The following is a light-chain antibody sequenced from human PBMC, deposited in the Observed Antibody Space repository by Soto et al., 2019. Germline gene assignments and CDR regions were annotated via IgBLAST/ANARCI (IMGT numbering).Light chain of an antibody. J-gene: IGLJ3*02. CDR2: VNSDGSH. V-gene: IGLV4-69*02. CDR1: SGHSSYA. CDR3: QTWATGIRV. Sequence: QPVLTQSPSASASLGASVKLTCTLSSGHSSYAIAWHQQQPDKGPRFLMKVNSDGSHIKGDGIPDHFSGSSSGAEGYLTISSLQSEDEADYYCQTWATGIRVFGGGTKLTVL.